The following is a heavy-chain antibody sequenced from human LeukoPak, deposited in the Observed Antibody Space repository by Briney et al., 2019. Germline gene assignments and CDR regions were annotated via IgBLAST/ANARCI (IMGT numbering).Heavy chain of an antibody. J-gene: IGHJ4*02. CDR1: GFTFSSYG. CDR2: ISSSSSYI. D-gene: IGHD5-18*01. CDR3: AKDLKRGYSYGYWAFTPGY. Sequence: GGSLRLSCAASGFTFSSYGMNWVRQAPGKGLEWVSSISSSSSYIYYADSVKGRFTISRDNAKNSLYLQMNSLRPEDTAVYYCAKDLKRGYSYGYWAFTPGYWGQGPWSPSPQ. V-gene: IGHV3-21*01.